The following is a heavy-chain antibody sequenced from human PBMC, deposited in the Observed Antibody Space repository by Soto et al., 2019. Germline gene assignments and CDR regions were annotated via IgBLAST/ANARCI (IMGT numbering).Heavy chain of an antibody. CDR3: AKDPLEGGWAARPGSWFDP. V-gene: IGHV4-4*07. CDR1: GGSISGYY. CDR2: IYTTGST. D-gene: IGHD6-6*01. J-gene: IGHJ5*02. Sequence: SETLSLTCSVSGGSISGYYWSWIRQSAGKGLEWIGRIYTTGSTMYNSSLRSRVTMSIDTSKNQFSLRLTSVTAADTAVYYCAKDPLEGGWAARPGSWFDPWGQGFLVTVSS.